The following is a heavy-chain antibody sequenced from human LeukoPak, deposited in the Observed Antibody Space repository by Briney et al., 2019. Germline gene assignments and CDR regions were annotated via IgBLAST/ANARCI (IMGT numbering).Heavy chain of an antibody. Sequence: GGSLRLSCAASGFTSSSYWMSWVRQAPGKGLEWVANIKQDGSEKYYVDSVKGRFTISRDNAKNSLYLQMNSLRAEDTAVYYCARDNGARGDCYDYWGQGTLVTVSS. CDR3: ARDNGARGDCYDY. D-gene: IGHD2-21*02. CDR2: IKQDGSEK. CDR1: GFTSSSYW. V-gene: IGHV3-7*01. J-gene: IGHJ4*02.